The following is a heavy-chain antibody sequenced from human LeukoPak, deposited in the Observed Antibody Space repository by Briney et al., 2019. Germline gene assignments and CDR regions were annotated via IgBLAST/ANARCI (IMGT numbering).Heavy chain of an antibody. Sequence: SETLSLTCAVYAGSFSGYYWSWIRQPPGKGLEWIGEINHSGSTNYNPSLKSRVTISVDTSKNQFSLKLSSVTAADTAVYYCARVRYCSSTSCYRSFDYWGQGTLVTVSS. CDR3: ARVRYCSSTSCYRSFDY. D-gene: IGHD2-2*02. V-gene: IGHV4-34*01. CDR2: INHSGST. J-gene: IGHJ4*02. CDR1: AGSFSGYY.